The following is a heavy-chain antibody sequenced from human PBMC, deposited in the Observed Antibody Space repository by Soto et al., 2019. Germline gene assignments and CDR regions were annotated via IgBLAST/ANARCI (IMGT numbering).Heavy chain of an antibody. J-gene: IGHJ6*02. CDR1: GYTLTELS. Sequence: GASVKVSCKVSGYTLTELSMHWVRQAPGKGLEWMGGFDPEDGGTIYAQKFQGRVTMTEDTSTDTAYMELSSLRSEDTAVYYCARYLDSSGYLAYYYYGMDVWGQGTTVTVSS. D-gene: IGHD3-22*01. CDR2: FDPEDGGT. V-gene: IGHV1-24*01. CDR3: ARYLDSSGYLAYYYYGMDV.